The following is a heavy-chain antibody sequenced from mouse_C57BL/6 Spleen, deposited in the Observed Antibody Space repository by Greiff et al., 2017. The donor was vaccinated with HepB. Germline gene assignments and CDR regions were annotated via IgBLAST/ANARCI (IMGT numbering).Heavy chain of an antibody. Sequence: QVQLQQPGAELVLPGASVKLSCKASGYTFTSYWMHWVKQRPGQGLEWIGEIDPSDSYTNYNQKFKGKSTLTVDKSSSTAYRQLSSLTSEDSAVYYCTRDDGSRGGDYWGQGTTRTVSS. CDR2: IDPSDSYT. V-gene: IGHV1-69*01. CDR3: TRDDGSRGGDY. D-gene: IGHD1-1*01. CDR1: GYTFTSYW. J-gene: IGHJ2*01.